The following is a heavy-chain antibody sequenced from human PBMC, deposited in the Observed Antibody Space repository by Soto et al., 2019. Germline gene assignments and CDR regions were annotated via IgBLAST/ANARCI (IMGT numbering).Heavy chain of an antibody. CDR3: ARSSGTYPPSRYYYGLDV. V-gene: IGHV1-18*01. D-gene: IGHD1-26*01. CDR2: ISAHNGDT. Sequence: APVKFSCKASGYTFTSYGFSWVRQAPGQGLEWMGWISAHNGDTIYAQKFQDRITMTTDTSTNTAYLELRSLKSGDTAVFYCARSSGTYPPSRYYYGLDVWGQGTTVTVSS. J-gene: IGHJ6*02. CDR1: GYTFTSYG.